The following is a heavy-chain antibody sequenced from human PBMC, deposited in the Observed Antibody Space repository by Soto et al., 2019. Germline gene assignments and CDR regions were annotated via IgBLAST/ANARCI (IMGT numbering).Heavy chain of an antibody. D-gene: IGHD1-26*01. CDR3: AREHFSGSYYDY. CDR1: GFTFSSYG. Sequence: GGSLRLSCAASGFTFSSYGMHWVRQAPGKGLEWVAVIWYDGSNKYYADSVKGRFTISRDNSKNTLYLQMNSLRAEDTAVYYCAREHFSGSYYDYWVHGTLVTVSS. CDR2: IWYDGSNK. V-gene: IGHV3-33*01. J-gene: IGHJ4*01.